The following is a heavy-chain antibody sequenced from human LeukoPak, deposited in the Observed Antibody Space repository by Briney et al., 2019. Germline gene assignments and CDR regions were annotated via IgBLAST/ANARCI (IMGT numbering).Heavy chain of an antibody. J-gene: IGHJ4*02. CDR1: GFTFSSFA. CDR3: AKPRTXGLGXAQFDX. Sequence: GGSLRLSCAASGFTFSSFAMTWVRQAPGKGLEWVSGFDGNGPNTYYADSVKGRWTISRDNSRNTLYLEMNSLRPEDTAIYYCAKPRTXGLGXAQFDXXGQGSLVTVSS. V-gene: IGHV3-23*01. CDR2: FDGNGPNT. D-gene: IGHD2-8*02.